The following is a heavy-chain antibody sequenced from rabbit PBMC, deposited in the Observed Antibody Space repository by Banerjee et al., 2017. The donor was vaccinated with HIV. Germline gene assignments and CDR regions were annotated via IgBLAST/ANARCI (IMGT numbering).Heavy chain of an antibody. V-gene: IGHV1S45*01. CDR1: GFSFSSNW. D-gene: IGHD8-1*01. CDR3: ARDGAGGSYFAL. Sequence: LEESGGGLVKPGGTLTLTCTVSGFSFSSNWICWVRQAPGKGLEWIACINGITGKAVYASWAKGRFTFSKTSSTTVTLQMTSLTAADTATYFCARDGAGGSYFALWGPGTLVTVS. J-gene: IGHJ4*01. CDR2: INGITGKA.